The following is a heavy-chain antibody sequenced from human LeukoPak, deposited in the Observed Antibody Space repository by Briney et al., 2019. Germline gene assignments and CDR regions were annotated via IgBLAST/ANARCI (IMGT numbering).Heavy chain of an antibody. J-gene: IGHJ6*03. Sequence: ASVKVSCKASGYTFTKYYIHWVRQAPGQGLEWMGMINPSDGATTYTQRFQGRVTMTRDMSTTTVYMDLRSLRSEDTAVYFCAREERGGRGWTLGGLFAMYYTYYYMDVWGRGTTVTVSS. V-gene: IGHV1-46*01. D-gene: IGHD3-16*01. CDR2: INPSDGAT. CDR1: GYTFTKYY. CDR3: AREERGGRGWTLGGLFAMYYTYYYMDV.